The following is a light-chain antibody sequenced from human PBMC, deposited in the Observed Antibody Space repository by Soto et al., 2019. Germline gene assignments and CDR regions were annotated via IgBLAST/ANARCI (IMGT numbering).Light chain of an antibody. CDR3: SAYTVSRTYV. Sequence: QSALTRPASVSGSPGQSITISCTGTSSDVGAYNFVSWHQQHPGKAPKLMIYNVYDRPSGISYRFSGSKSGNTASLTISGLQGEDEADYYCSAYTVSRTYVFGTGPKVTVL. V-gene: IGLV2-14*03. CDR2: NVY. CDR1: SSDVGAYNF. J-gene: IGLJ1*01.